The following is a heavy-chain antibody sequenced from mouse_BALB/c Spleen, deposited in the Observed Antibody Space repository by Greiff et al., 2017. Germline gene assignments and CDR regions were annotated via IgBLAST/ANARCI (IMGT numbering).Heavy chain of an antibody. CDR1: GFTFSSYG. Sequence: EVQGVESGGGLVQPGGSLKLSCAASGFTFSSYGMSWVRQTPDKRLELVATINSNGGSTYYPDSVKGRFTISRDNAKNTLYLQMSSLKSEDTAMYYCARDLLRWGQGTLVTVSA. D-gene: IGHD2-1*01. CDR3: ARDLLR. CDR2: INSNGGST. J-gene: IGHJ3*02. V-gene: IGHV5-6-3*01.